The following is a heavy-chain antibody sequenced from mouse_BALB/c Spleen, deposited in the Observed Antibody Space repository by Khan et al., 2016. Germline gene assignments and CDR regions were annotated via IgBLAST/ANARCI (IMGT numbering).Heavy chain of an antibody. CDR3: ARDRDYYGSSFAMDY. D-gene: IGHD1-1*01. Sequence: EVELVESGGGLVQPGGSLKLSCAASGFTFSTYGMSWVRQTPDKRLELVATINSNGGSTYYPDSVKGRFTISRDNGKNTLYLQMSSLKSEDSAMYYVARDRDYYGSSFAMDYWGQGTSVTVSS. CDR2: INSNGGST. J-gene: IGHJ4*01. CDR1: GFTFSTYG. V-gene: IGHV5-6-3*01.